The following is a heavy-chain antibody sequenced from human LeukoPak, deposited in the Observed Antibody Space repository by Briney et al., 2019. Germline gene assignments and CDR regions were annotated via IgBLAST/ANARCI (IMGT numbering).Heavy chain of an antibody. Sequence: GESLKISCKGSGYSFTTYWIGWVRQMPGKGLEWMGLIYPGDSDTRYSPSFQGQVTISADKSISTAYLQWSSLKASDTAMYYCARARAEMGSSWTFLFDYWGQGTLVTVSS. CDR1: GYSFTTYW. V-gene: IGHV5-51*01. CDR2: IYPGDSDT. J-gene: IGHJ4*02. CDR3: ARARAEMGSSWTFLFDY. D-gene: IGHD6-13*01.